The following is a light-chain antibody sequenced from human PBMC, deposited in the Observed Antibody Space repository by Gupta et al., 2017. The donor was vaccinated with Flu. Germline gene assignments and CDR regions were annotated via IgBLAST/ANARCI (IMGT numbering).Light chain of an antibody. CDR1: SGSVSTSHY. Sequence: QTVVTQEPAFSVSPGGTVTLTCGLNSGSVSTSHYHSSYQQPAAQTHRPLIHRKSTRSAGATGRFSGSIPGTTAALTITGAQADDASDFYCVLCMGSGIWVFGGGTKLTVL. CDR3: VLCMGSGIWV. CDR2: RKS. V-gene: IGLV8-61*01. J-gene: IGLJ3*02.